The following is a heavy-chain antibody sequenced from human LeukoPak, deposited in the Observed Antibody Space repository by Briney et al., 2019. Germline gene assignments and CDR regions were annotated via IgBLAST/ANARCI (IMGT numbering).Heavy chain of an antibody. V-gene: IGHV3-74*01. Sequence: PGGPLRLSCAASGFTFSTYWMHWVRQAPGNGLVLVSRISSDGGSVSYADSVRGRFTISRDNAKNTMYLQMNGLRAEDTAVYFCARYSSSWHANDYWGQGTLVTVSS. CDR1: GFTFSTYW. J-gene: IGHJ4*02. D-gene: IGHD6-13*01. CDR2: ISSDGGSV. CDR3: ARYSSSWHANDY.